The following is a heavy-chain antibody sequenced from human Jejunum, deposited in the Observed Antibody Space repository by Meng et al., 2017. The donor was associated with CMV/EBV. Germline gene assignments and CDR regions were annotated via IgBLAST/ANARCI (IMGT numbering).Heavy chain of an antibody. Sequence: STASGYTLTDSFFPLLRHAPGQGLAWVGWIHPLRCGKNSATIFPGGVTITTNPSISTAYLELNRLTSDDTAVYYCASDGSKTSTDYWGQGTLVTVSS. CDR2: IHPLRCGK. CDR3: ASDGSKTSTDY. CDR1: GYTLTDSF. D-gene: IGHD4-11*01. J-gene: IGHJ4*02. V-gene: IGHV1-2*02.